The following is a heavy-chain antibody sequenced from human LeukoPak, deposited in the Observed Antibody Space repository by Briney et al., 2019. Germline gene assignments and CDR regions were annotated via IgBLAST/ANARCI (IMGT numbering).Heavy chain of an antibody. V-gene: IGHV4-34*01. CDR1: GGSFSGYY. Sequence: PSETLSLTCAVYGGSFSGYYWSWIRQPPGKGLEWIGEINHSGSTNYNPSLKSRVTISVDTSKNQFSLKLSSVTAADTAVYYCARVASSGPFDYWGQGTLVTVSS. D-gene: IGHD3-22*01. CDR3: ARVASSGPFDY. CDR2: INHSGST. J-gene: IGHJ4*02.